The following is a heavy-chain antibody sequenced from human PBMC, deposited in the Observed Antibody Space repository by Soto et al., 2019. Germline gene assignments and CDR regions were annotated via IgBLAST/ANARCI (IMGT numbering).Heavy chain of an antibody. CDR3: VRGPEVGAIDY. CDR1: GGTFSSYA. Sequence: ASVKVSCKASGGTFSSYAISWVRQAPGQGLEWMGGIIPIFGTANYAQKFQGRVTITADESTSTAYMELSSLRSEDTAVYYCVRGPEVGAIDYWGQGTLVTVSS. J-gene: IGHJ4*02. D-gene: IGHD1-26*01. V-gene: IGHV1-69*13. CDR2: IIPIFGTA.